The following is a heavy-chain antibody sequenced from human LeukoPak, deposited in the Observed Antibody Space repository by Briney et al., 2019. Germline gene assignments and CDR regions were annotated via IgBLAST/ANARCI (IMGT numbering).Heavy chain of an antibody. CDR2: IYYSGST. Sequence: SETLSLTCTVSGGSVSSGSYYWNWIRQPPGKGLEWIGHIYYSGSTDHNPSLKSRVTISADTSKNQFSLKMTSVTAADTAVYYCAREPGETDEGFEYWGQGTLVTVSS. J-gene: IGHJ4*02. CDR3: AREPGETDEGFEY. D-gene: IGHD1-14*01. V-gene: IGHV4-61*01. CDR1: GGSVSSGSYY.